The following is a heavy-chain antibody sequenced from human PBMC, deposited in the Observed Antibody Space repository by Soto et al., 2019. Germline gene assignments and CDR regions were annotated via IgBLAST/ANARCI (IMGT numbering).Heavy chain of an antibody. D-gene: IGHD3-10*01. CDR1: GFTFNNYG. V-gene: IGHV3-30*03. Sequence: GGSLRLSCVTSGFTFNNYGMHWVRQAPGKGLEWVALISIDGSNKYYGDSVKGRFTISRDNSKKTLYLQMNSLRGEDTAVYYCARDLWFGESFRYYFDYWAQGTLVTVSS. J-gene: IGHJ4*02. CDR2: ISIDGSNK. CDR3: ARDLWFGESFRYYFDY.